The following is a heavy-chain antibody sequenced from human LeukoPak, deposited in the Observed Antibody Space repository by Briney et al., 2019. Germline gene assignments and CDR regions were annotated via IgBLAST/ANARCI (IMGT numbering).Heavy chain of an antibody. CDR3: TRELSGSSSRHFDY. Sequence: GGSLRLSCAASGFTVSSNYMSWVRQAPGKGLEWVSVIYSGGSTYYADSVKGRFTISRDNSKNTLYLQMNSLRAEDTAVYYCTRELSGSSSRHFDYWGQGTLVTVSS. V-gene: IGHV3-53*01. J-gene: IGHJ4*02. CDR1: GFTVSSNY. CDR2: IYSGGST. D-gene: IGHD6-13*01.